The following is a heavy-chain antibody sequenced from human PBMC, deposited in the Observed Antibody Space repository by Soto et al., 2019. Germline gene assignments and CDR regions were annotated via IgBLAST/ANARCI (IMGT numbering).Heavy chain of an antibody. CDR3: ARTGDDILTGYHDY. CDR1: RDTFSSYT. CDR2: IIPILGIA. Sequence: VASVQVSFEASRDTFSSYTIGWVRQAPGQGLEWMGRIIPILGIANYAQKFQGRVTITADKSTSTAYMELSSLRSEDTAVYYCARTGDDILTGYHDYWGQGTLVTVS. V-gene: IGHV1-69*02. D-gene: IGHD3-9*01. J-gene: IGHJ4*02.